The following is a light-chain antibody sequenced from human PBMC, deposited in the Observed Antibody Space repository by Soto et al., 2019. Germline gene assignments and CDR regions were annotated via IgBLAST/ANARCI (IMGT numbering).Light chain of an antibody. CDR3: QQLNSFPIP. CDR1: HSISSF. V-gene: IGKV1-9*01. J-gene: IGKJ3*01. CDR2: GAS. Sequence: IQLTQSPSSLTAAVGDRVTITCRASHSISSFLAWYQQKPGKAPKLLIYGASTLQSGVPSRFSGSGSGTDFTLTIGSPQPEDFATYYCQQLNSFPIPFGPGTKVDIK.